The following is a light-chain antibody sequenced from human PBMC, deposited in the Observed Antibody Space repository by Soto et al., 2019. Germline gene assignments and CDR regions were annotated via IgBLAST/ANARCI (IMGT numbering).Light chain of an antibody. CDR3: QQYYSTPPT. J-gene: IGKJ1*01. CDR1: QSVLYSSNNKNY. V-gene: IGKV4-1*01. CDR2: WAS. Sequence: DIVMTQSPDSLAVSLGERATINCKSSQSVLYSSNNKNYLAWYQQKPGQPPKLLIYWASTRESGVPDRFSGSGSGTDFTLTISSLQAEDVSVHYCQQYYSTPPTFGQGTKV.